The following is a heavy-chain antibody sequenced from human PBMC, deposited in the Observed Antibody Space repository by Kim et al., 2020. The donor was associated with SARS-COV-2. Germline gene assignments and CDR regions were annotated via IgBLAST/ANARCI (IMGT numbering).Heavy chain of an antibody. Sequence: GGSLRLSCAASGITLSSYGMHWVRQAPGKGLEWVAVILYGGSIEYDAYAVKGRFTISRDNTKNTLYLQMNRLRVEDTAVYYCAKGGMSVPADHAYWGQGTLVTVSS. CDR3: AKGGMSVPADHAY. J-gene: IGHJ4*02. CDR1: GITLSSYG. CDR2: ILYGGSIE. V-gene: IGHV3-30*18. D-gene: IGHD6-25*01.